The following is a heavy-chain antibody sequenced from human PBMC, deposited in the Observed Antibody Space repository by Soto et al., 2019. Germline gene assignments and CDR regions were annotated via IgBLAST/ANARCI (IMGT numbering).Heavy chain of an antibody. D-gene: IGHD3-3*01. CDR1: GGTFSSYA. CDR3: GGFWTRKIYYYYGMDV. V-gene: IGHV1-69*13. Sequence: SVKVSCKASGGTFSSYAISWVRQAPGQGLEWMGGIIPIFGTANYAQKFQGRVTITADESTSTAYMELSSLRSEDTAVYYCGGFWTRKIYYYYGMDVWGQGTTVTVSS. J-gene: IGHJ6*02. CDR2: IIPIFGTA.